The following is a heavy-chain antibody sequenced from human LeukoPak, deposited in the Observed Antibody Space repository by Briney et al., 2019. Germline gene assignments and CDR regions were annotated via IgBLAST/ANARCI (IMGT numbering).Heavy chain of an antibody. J-gene: IGHJ4*02. CDR2: IDPSDSYT. CDR1: GYSFTSYW. V-gene: IGHV5-10-1*01. D-gene: IGHD4-17*01. CDR3: ASNYGDYEGDFDY. Sequence: GESPKISCKGSGYSFTSYWISWVRQMPGKGLEWMGRIDPSDSYTNYSPSFQGHVTISADKSISTAYLQWSSLKASDTAMYYCASNYGDYEGDFDYWGQGTLVTVSS.